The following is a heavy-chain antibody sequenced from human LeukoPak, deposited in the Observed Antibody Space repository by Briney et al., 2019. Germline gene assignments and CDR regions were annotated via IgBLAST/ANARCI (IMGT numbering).Heavy chain of an antibody. CDR3: ARVGTYGSGSYLSWLDY. J-gene: IGHJ4*02. CDR2: IYYSGST. CDR1: GGSISSYY. D-gene: IGHD3-10*01. V-gene: IGHV4-59*01. Sequence: PSETLSLTCTVSGGSISSYYWSWIRQPPGKGLEWIGYIYYSGSTNYNPSLKSRVTISVDTSKNQFSLKLSSVTAADTAVYYCARVGTYGSGSYLSWLDYWGQGNPGHRLL.